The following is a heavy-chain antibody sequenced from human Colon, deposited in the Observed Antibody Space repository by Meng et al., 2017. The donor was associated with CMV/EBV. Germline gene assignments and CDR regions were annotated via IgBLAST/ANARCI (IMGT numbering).Heavy chain of an antibody. V-gene: IGHV6-1*01. J-gene: IGHJ4*02. Sequence: SETLSLTCVISGDSVSSNSVGWNWIRQSPSRGLEWLGSTYYRSRWLHDYALSVKSRIIINADTSTNQFSLHLSSVTPEDTAVYYCARRHTSGWYYFDSWGQGTLVTVSS. CDR1: GDSVSSNSVG. CDR3: ARRHTSGWYYFDS. CDR2: TYYRSRWLH. D-gene: IGHD6-19*01.